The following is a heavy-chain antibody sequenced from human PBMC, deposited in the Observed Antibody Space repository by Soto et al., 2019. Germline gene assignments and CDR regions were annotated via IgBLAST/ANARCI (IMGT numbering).Heavy chain of an antibody. V-gene: IGHV3-21*01. Sequence: GGSLRLSCAASGFTFSSYSMNWVRQAPGKGLEWVSSISSSSSYIYYADSVKGRFTISRDNAKNSLYLQMNSLRAEDTAVYYCAREKQLAVPYFDYWGQGTLVTVSS. J-gene: IGHJ4*02. CDR3: AREKQLAVPYFDY. CDR2: ISSSSSYI. D-gene: IGHD6-6*01. CDR1: GFTFSSYS.